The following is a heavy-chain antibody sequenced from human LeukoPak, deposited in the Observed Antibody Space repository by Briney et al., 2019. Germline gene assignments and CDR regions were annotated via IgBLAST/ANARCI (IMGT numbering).Heavy chain of an antibody. CDR3: ARLGLNRGYGQKNPWDLFDP. Sequence: GASLKISCKGSGSSFTSYWIGWVRRLPGKGLEWMGIIYPGDSDTRYSPSFQGQVTISADKSISTAYLQWSSLKASDTAMYYCARLGLNRGYGQKNPWDLFDPGGQGTLVTVSA. V-gene: IGHV5-51*01. D-gene: IGHD5-12*01. CDR1: GSSFTSYW. CDR2: IYPGDSDT. J-gene: IGHJ5*02.